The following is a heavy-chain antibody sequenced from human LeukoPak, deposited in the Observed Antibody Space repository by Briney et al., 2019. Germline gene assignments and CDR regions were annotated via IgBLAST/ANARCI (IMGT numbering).Heavy chain of an antibody. V-gene: IGHV4-59*01. CDR3: ARVTGYMIEDYFDY. Sequence: SETLSLTCTVSGGSISSYYWSWIRQPPGKGLEWIGYLHYSGSTNYNPSLKSRVTISVETSKNQFSLKLRSVTAADTAVYYCARVTGYMIEDYFDYWGQGTLVTVSA. J-gene: IGHJ4*02. CDR1: GGSISSYY. CDR2: LHYSGST. D-gene: IGHD3-22*01.